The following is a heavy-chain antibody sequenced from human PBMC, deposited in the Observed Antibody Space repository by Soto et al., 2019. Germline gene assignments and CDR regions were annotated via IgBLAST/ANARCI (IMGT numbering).Heavy chain of an antibody. CDR1: GFSFSTYE. D-gene: IGHD6-13*01. Sequence: EVQLVESGGGLVQPGGSLRLSCAASGFSFSTYEMNWVRQAPGKGLEWVAYISSGSDTIHYADSVRGRFTVSRDNAKNSLYLQMNSLRAEDTALYYCARDRAAGGYWGQGTLVTVSS. CDR2: ISSGSDTI. V-gene: IGHV3-48*03. J-gene: IGHJ4*02. CDR3: ARDRAAGGY.